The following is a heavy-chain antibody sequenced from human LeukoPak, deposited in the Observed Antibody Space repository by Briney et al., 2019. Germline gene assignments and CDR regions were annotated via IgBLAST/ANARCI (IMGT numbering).Heavy chain of an antibody. CDR2: ISYDGSNK. V-gene: IGHV3-30-3*01. Sequence: PGRSLRLSCAASGFTFSSYAMHWVRQAPGKGLEWVAVISYDGSNKYYADSVKGRFTISRDNSKNTLYLQMNSLRAEDTAVYYCARDSSRDYYDSSGYEDYWGQGTLVTVSS. J-gene: IGHJ4*02. CDR3: ARDSSRDYYDSSGYEDY. CDR1: GFTFSSYA. D-gene: IGHD3-22*01.